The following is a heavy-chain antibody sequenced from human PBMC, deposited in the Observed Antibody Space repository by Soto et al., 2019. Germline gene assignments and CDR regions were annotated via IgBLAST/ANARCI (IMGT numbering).Heavy chain of an antibody. CDR2: IWFDGSDK. Sequence: QEQLVESGGGVVQPGTSLRLSCVASGFTFNSYGMHWVRQAPGKGLEWVAAIWFDGSDKYYADSVKGRFTISRDNSKNTLYLQMNSLRAEDTGVYYCARLVVAAAGRFDPWGQGTLVIVSS. CDR3: ARLVVAAAGRFDP. V-gene: IGHV3-33*01. CDR1: GFTFNSYG. J-gene: IGHJ5*02. D-gene: IGHD6-13*01.